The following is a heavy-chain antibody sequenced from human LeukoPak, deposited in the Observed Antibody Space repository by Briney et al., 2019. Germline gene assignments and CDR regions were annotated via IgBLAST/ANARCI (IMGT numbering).Heavy chain of an antibody. J-gene: IGHJ4*02. CDR1: GFTLSSYA. Sequence: GRSLRLSCAASGFTLSSYAMHWVRQAPGKGLEWVAVISYDGSNKYYADSVKGRFTISRDNSKNTLYLQMNSLRAEDTAVYYCANPVYSGSYYGIDYWGQGTLVTVSS. CDR2: ISYDGSNK. D-gene: IGHD1-26*01. V-gene: IGHV3-30*04. CDR3: ANPVYSGSYYGIDY.